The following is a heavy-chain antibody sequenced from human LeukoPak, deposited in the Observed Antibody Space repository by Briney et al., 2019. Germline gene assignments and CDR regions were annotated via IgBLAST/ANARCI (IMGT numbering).Heavy chain of an antibody. J-gene: IGHJ5*02. Sequence: PSETLSLTCAVYGGSFSGYYWSWIRQPPGKGLEWIGEINHSGSTNYNPSLKSRVTISVDTSKNQFSLKLSSVTAADTAVYYCARDEGGNSAWGQGTLVTVSS. CDR2: INHSGST. CDR3: ARDEGGNSA. V-gene: IGHV4-34*01. CDR1: GGSFSGYY. D-gene: IGHD4-23*01.